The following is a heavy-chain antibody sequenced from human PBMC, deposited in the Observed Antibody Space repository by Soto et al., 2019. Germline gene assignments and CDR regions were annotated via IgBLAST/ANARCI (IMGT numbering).Heavy chain of an antibody. D-gene: IGHD6-19*01. V-gene: IGHV1-8*01. Sequence: ASVKVSCKASGYTFTDHDIGHDINWVRQATGQGLEWMGWMSPNSGSTGYAQKFQGRVTMTRDTSMSTAYMELSSLRSGDTAVYYCARQYGYSSGFFDYWGQGTPVTVSS. CDR1: GYTFTDHDIGHD. CDR3: ARQYGYSSGFFDY. J-gene: IGHJ4*02. CDR2: MSPNSGST.